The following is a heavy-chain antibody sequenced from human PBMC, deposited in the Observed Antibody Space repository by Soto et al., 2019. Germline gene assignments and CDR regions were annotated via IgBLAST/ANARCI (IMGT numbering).Heavy chain of an antibody. J-gene: IGHJ4*02. CDR1: GFTFSSYG. Sequence: QVQLVESGGGVVQPGRSLRLSCAASGFTFSSYGLHWVRQAPGKGLEWVAVISYDGSNKYYADSVKGRFTISRDNSKNTLYLQRNSLRAEDRAVYYCAKPRGTTVTTDFDYWGQGTLVTVSS. V-gene: IGHV3-30*18. D-gene: IGHD4-17*01. CDR3: AKPRGTTVTTDFDY. CDR2: ISYDGSNK.